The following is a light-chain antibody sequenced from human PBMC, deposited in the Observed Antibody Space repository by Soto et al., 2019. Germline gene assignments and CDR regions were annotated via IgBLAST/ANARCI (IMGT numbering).Light chain of an antibody. CDR2: SNN. V-gene: IGLV1-44*01. CDR1: SSNIGSKT. Sequence: QSVMTQPPSASGTPGQRVTISCSGSSSNIGSKTVNWYQQVPGTAPKLLICSNNQRPSGVPDRFPGSKSGTSASLAISGLQSEDEADYYCAAWDDSLNGYVFGTGTKLTVL. J-gene: IGLJ1*01. CDR3: AAWDDSLNGYV.